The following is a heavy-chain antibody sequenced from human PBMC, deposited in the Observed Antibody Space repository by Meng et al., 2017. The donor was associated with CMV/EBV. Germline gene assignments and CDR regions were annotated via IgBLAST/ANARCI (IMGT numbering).Heavy chain of an antibody. CDR1: GFTFSSYG. Sequence: GESLKISCAASGFTFSSYGMHWVRQAPGKGLEWVAFIRYDGSNKYYADSVKGRFTTSRDNSKNTLYLQMNSLRAEDTAVYYCAKLLNYYGSGSPRDYWGQGTLVTVSS. CDR2: IRYDGSNK. V-gene: IGHV3-30*02. D-gene: IGHD3-10*01. J-gene: IGHJ4*02. CDR3: AKLLNYYGSGSPRDY.